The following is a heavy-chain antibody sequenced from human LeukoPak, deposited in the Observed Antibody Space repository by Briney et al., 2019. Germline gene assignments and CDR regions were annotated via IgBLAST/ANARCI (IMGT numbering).Heavy chain of an antibody. Sequence: ASVKVSCKASGYTFTGYYMHWVRQAPGQGLEWMGWINPNSGGTNYAQKFQGRVTMTRDTSISTAYMELSRLRSDDTAVYYCARDTVATVVTLFHDAFDIWGQGTMVTVSS. J-gene: IGHJ3*02. V-gene: IGHV1-2*02. D-gene: IGHD4-23*01. CDR1: GYTFTGYY. CDR2: INPNSGGT. CDR3: ARDTVATVVTLFHDAFDI.